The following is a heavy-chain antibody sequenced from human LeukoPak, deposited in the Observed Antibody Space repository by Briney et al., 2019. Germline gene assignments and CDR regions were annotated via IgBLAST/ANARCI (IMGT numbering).Heavy chain of an antibody. D-gene: IGHD3-10*01. CDR2: IYSDGST. V-gene: IGHV3-66*01. Sequence: PGGSLRLSCAVSGFTVSDNYMSWVRQAPGKGLEWVSVIYSDGSTFHTDSVKDRFTISRDPSKNSLYLQMNSLRAEDTAVYYCARGRQYYGSGSSFDYWGQGTLVTVSS. CDR3: ARGRQYYGSGSSFDY. CDR1: GFTVSDNY. J-gene: IGHJ4*02.